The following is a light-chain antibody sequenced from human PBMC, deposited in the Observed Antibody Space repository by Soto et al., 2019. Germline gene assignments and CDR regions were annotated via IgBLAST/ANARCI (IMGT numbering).Light chain of an antibody. Sequence: DIQMAQSPSSLSASVGDRVTITCRAIRGIYTHLAWYQQKPGNAPKLLIYGASTLQSGVPSRLSASGSGTDFFLTISGLQSEDVGTYFCQTYDKAPWTFGPGTRV. J-gene: IGKJ1*01. CDR1: RGIYTH. V-gene: IGKV1-27*01. CDR3: QTYDKAPWT. CDR2: GAS.